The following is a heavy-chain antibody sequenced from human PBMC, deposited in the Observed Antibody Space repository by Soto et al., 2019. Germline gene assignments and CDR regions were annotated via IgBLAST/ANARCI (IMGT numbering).Heavy chain of an antibody. CDR2: TYHSGTT. CDR3: ARLEGLATISYYFDF. CDR1: GDSINTSHW. V-gene: IGHV4-4*02. J-gene: IGHJ4*02. Sequence: PSETLSLTCAVYGDSINTSHWWSWVRQTPGKGLEWIGETYHSGTTNYNPSLQSRVTISMDKSKSLFSLKLNSVTAADPALYFCARLEGLATISYYFDFWGPGALVTVSS. D-gene: IGHD3-9*01.